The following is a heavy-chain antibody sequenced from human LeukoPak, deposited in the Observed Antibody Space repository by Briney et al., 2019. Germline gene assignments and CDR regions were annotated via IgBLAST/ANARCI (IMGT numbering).Heavy chain of an antibody. CDR3: AKKASSGYYYAFDY. J-gene: IGHJ4*02. D-gene: IGHD3-22*01. CDR2: ISNSGGST. V-gene: IGHV3-23*01. Sequence: GGSLRLSCAASGFTFSSYAMSWVCQGPGKGLEWVSAISNSGGSTYYADSVKGRFTISKDNSKNTLYLEMNSLSAEDAAVYYCAKKASSGYYYAFDYWGQGTLVTVSS. CDR1: GFTFSSYA.